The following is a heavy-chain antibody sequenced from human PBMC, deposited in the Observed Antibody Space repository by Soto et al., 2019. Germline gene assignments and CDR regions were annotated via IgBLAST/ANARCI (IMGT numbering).Heavy chain of an antibody. CDR1: GFTFRNHG. J-gene: IGHJ5*02. CDR3: AKDAYSSGWWGASDP. CDR2: ISYDGSNI. D-gene: IGHD6-19*01. V-gene: IGHV3-30*18. Sequence: QVQLVESGGGVVQPGRSLRLSCEVSGFTFRNHGMHWVRQAPGKGLEWVAVISYDGSNIYYADSVKGRFTISRDNSKNTLSLQMNSLRAEDTAVYYCAKDAYSSGWWGASDPWGQGTLVTVSS.